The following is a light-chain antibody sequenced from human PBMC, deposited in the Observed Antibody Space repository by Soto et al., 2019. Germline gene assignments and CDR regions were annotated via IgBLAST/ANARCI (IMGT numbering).Light chain of an antibody. CDR2: AAS. V-gene: IGKV1-6*01. CDR3: QQSYSTPWT. Sequence: AIQMTHSPSSLSASVLYRVTITFRASQGIRIDLGLYQQKPGKAPKLLIYAASTLQTGVPSRFSGSGSGTDFTLTISSLQPEDFATYYCQQSYSTPWTFGQGTKVDIK. CDR1: QGIRID. J-gene: IGKJ1*01.